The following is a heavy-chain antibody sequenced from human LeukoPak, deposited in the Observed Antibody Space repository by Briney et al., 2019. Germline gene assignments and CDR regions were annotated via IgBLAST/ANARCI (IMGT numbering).Heavy chain of an antibody. V-gene: IGHV5-51*01. D-gene: IGHD2-15*01. CDR2: IYPDDSYT. CDR1: GYSFTSYW. J-gene: IGHJ4*02. CDR3: ARQALGYCSGGSCYHFDY. Sequence: HGESLKISCKGSGYSFTSYWIGWVRRMPGKGLEWMGIIYPDDSYTRYSPSFQGQVTISADKSISTAYLQWSSLKASDTAIYYCARQALGYCSGGSCYHFDYWGQGTLVTVSS.